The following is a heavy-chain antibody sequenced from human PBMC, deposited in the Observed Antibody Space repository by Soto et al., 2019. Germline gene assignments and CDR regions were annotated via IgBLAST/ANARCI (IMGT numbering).Heavy chain of an antibody. V-gene: IGHV3-48*02. CDR3: ARDLYSLNDF. CDR2: ISPSSSTI. CDR1: GFSFSTYS. Sequence: EVQLVESGGGFVQPGGSLRRSCVASGFSFSTYSMNWVRQAPGKGLEWVSYISPSSSTIYYADSVKGRFTISRDNAKNSLFLQMNSLRDEETAVYYCARDLYSLNDFWGQGTLVTVSS. D-gene: IGHD1-26*01. J-gene: IGHJ4*02.